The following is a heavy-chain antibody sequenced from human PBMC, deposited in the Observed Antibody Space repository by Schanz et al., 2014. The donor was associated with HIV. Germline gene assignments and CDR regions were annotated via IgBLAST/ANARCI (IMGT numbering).Heavy chain of an antibody. CDR1: GITFSTSG. CDR3: YGNESGY. J-gene: IGHJ4*02. CDR2: IWYDGSKK. D-gene: IGHD4-4*01. Sequence: QVQLVESGGGVVQPGRSLRLSCAASGITFSTSGMHWVRQAPGKGLEWAAGIWYDGSKKYYADSVKGRFTISRDNSKNTLYLQMNSLRAEDTAVYYCYGNESGYWGQGTLVTVSS. V-gene: IGHV3-33*01.